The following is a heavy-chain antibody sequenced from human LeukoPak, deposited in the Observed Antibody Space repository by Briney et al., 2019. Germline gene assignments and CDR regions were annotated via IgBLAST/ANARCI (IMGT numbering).Heavy chain of an antibody. CDR2: ISYDGSNK. V-gene: IGHV3-30*18. CDR3: ANSQGTLHPFDP. J-gene: IGHJ5*02. D-gene: IGHD3-10*01. CDR1: GFTFSSYG. Sequence: PGGSLRLSCAASGFTFSSYGMHWVRQAPGKGLEWVAVISYDGSNKYYADSVKGRFTISRDNSKNTLYLQMNSLRAEDTAVYYCANSQGTLHPFDPWGQGTLVTVSS.